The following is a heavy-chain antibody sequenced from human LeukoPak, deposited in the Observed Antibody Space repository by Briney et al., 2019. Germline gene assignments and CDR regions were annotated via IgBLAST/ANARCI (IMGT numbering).Heavy chain of an antibody. CDR3: ARGYYGSGSYFDY. V-gene: IGHV4-34*01. CDR2: INHSGST. Sequence: SETLSLTCAVYGGSFSGYYWSWIRQPPGKGLEWIGEINHSGSTNYNPSLKSRVTISVDTSKNQFSLKLSSVTAADTAVYYCARGYYGSGSYFDYWGQGTLVTVSS. D-gene: IGHD3-10*01. J-gene: IGHJ4*02. CDR1: GGSFSGYY.